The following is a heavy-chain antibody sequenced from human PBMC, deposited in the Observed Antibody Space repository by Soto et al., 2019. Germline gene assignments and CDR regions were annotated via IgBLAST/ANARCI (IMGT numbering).Heavy chain of an antibody. Sequence: SETLSLTCAVSGGSISSSNWWSWVRQPPGKGLEWIGEIYHSGSTNYNPSLKSRVTISVDKSKNQFSLKLSSVTAADTAVYYCARDDRDDFWSGYYSSEYFQHWGQSTLVTVSS. CDR1: GGSISSSNW. CDR2: IYHSGST. J-gene: IGHJ1*01. D-gene: IGHD3-3*01. CDR3: ARDDRDDFWSGYYSSEYFQH. V-gene: IGHV4-4*02.